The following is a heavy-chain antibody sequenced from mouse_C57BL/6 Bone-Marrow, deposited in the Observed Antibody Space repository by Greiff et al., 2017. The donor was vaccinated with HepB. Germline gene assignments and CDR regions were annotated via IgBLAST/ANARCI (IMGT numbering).Heavy chain of an antibody. V-gene: IGHV1-78*01. Sequence: VKLVESAAELVKPGASVKISCKVSGYTFTDHTIHWMKQRPEQGLEWIGYIYPRDGSTKYNEKFKGKATLTADKSSSTAYMQLNSLTSEDSAVYFCARAVYDGYSWFAYWGQGTLVTVSA. CDR2: IYPRDGST. D-gene: IGHD2-3*01. J-gene: IGHJ3*01. CDR1: GYTFTDHT. CDR3: ARAVYDGYSWFAY.